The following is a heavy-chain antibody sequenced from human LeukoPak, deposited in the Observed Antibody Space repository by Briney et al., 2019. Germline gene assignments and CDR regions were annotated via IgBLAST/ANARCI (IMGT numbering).Heavy chain of an antibody. CDR3: ASEANCNGGRCSLQRVAS. Sequence: ASVKVSCKASGYTFTSYYMHWVRQAPGQGLEWMGWIDTSNGATNYAQKFQGRVTISRDTSIGTAYMELTNLISDDTAIYYCASEANCNGGRCSLQRVASWGHGTLVTVSS. CDR1: GYTFTSYY. CDR2: IDTSNGAT. J-gene: IGHJ5*01. D-gene: IGHD2-15*01. V-gene: IGHV1-2*02.